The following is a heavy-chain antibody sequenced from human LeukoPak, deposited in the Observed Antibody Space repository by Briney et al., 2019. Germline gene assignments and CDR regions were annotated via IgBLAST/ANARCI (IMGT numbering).Heavy chain of an antibody. J-gene: IGHJ4*02. CDR3: ARDNNSYDSSSYETYYFDY. D-gene: IGHD3-22*01. CDR2: IKKDGSEK. V-gene: IGHV3-7*03. Sequence: GGSLRLSCAASGFTFSSYWMSWVRQAPGKGLEWVANIKKDGSEKYYVDSVKGRFTISRDNAKKSLYLQVNSLRAEDTAVYYCARDNNSYDSSSYETYYFDYWGQGTLVTVSS. CDR1: GFTFSSYW.